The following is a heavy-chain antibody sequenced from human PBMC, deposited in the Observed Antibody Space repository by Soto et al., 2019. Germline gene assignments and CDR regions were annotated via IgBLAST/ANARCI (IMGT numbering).Heavy chain of an antibody. CDR1: GYTFTSYG. CDR3: ARVGDSSGYTIEYYFDY. Sequence: ASVKVSCKASGYTFTSYGISWVRQAPGQGLERMGWISAYNGNTNYAQKLQGRVTMTTDTSTSTAYMELRSLRSDDTAVYYCARVGDSSGYTIEYYFDYWGQGTLVTVS. J-gene: IGHJ4*02. V-gene: IGHV1-18*01. D-gene: IGHD3-22*01. CDR2: ISAYNGNT.